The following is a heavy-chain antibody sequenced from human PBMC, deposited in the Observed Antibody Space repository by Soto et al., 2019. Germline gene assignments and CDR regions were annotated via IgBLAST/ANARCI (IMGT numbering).Heavy chain of an antibody. J-gene: IGHJ6*03. CDR1: GGSFSGYY. D-gene: IGHD2-2*01. V-gene: IGHV4-34*01. CDR2: INHSGST. Sequence: SETLSLTCAVYGGSFSGYYWSWIRQPPGKGLEWIGEINHSGSTNYNPSLKSRVTISVDTSENQFSLKLSSVTAADTAVYYCARILGYCSSTSCEEKYYYYMDVWGKGTTVTVSS. CDR3: ARILGYCSSTSCEEKYYYYMDV.